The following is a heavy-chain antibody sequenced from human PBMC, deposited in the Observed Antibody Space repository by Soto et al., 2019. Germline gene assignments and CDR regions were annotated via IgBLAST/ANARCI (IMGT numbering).Heavy chain of an antibody. D-gene: IGHD1-7*01. Sequence: SVKVSCKASGGTFSSYTISWVRQAPGQGLEWMGRIIPILGIANYAQKFQGRVTITADKSTSTAYMELSSLRSEDTAVYYCAAIGENYLNAFDIWGQGTMVTGS. CDR2: IIPILGIA. J-gene: IGHJ3*02. CDR1: GGTFSSYT. CDR3: AAIGENYLNAFDI. V-gene: IGHV1-69*02.